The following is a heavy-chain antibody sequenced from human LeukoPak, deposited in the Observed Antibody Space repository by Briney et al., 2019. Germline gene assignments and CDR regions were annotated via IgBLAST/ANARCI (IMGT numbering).Heavy chain of an antibody. D-gene: IGHD3-10*01. CDR2: ISGSGGST. J-gene: IGHJ4*02. CDR1: GFTFSSYA. V-gene: IGHV3-23*01. CDR3: AKDIGSWFGELLGYFDY. Sequence: GGSLRLSCAASGFTFSSYAMSWFRQAPEKGLEWVSAISGSGGSTYYADSVKSRFTISRDNSKNTLYLQMNSLRAEDTAVYYCAKDIGSWFGELLGYFDYWGQGTLVTVSS.